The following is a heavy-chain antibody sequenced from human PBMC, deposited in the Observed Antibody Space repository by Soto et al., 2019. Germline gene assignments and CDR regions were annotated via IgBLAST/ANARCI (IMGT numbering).Heavy chain of an antibody. CDR2: IFSNDEK. J-gene: IGHJ4*02. Sequence: GSGPTLVNPTETLTLTCTVSGFSLSNARMGVSWIRQPPGKALEWLAHIFSNDEKSYSTSLKSRLTISKDTSKSQVVLTMTNMDPVDTATYYCARMGYYDFWSGYPYYFDYWGQGTLVTVSS. D-gene: IGHD3-3*01. V-gene: IGHV2-26*01. CDR3: ARMGYYDFWSGYPYYFDY. CDR1: GFSLSNARMG.